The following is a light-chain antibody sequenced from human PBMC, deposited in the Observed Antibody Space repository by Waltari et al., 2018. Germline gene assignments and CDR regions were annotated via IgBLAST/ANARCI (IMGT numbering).Light chain of an antibody. CDR3: QQYDDYTPLT. CDR2: KAS. V-gene: IGKV1-5*03. J-gene: IGKJ4*01. CDR1: QSSSSW. Sequence: DIQMTQSPSTMSASVGDRVHITCRASQSSSSWLAWYQQKPGTAPKLLISKASTLQSGVPSRFSGSGSGTEFSLTISSLQPDDFATYYCQQYDDYTPLTFGGGTKVEIK.